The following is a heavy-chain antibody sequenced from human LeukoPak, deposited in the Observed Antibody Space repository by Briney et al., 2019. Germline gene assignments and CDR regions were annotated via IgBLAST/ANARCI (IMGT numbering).Heavy chain of an antibody. D-gene: IGHD2-15*01. CDR3: AKGYCSGGSCHNWFDP. Sequence: ASVKVSCKASGYTFTGYYMHWVRQAPGQGLELMGWINPNSGGTNYAQKFQGRVTMTRDTPISTAYMELSRLRSDDTAAYYCAKGYCSGGSCHNWFDPWGQGTLVTVSS. J-gene: IGHJ5*02. CDR2: INPNSGGT. CDR1: GYTFTGYY. V-gene: IGHV1-2*02.